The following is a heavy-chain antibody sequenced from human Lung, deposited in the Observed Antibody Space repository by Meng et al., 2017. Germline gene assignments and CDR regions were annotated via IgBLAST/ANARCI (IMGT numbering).Heavy chain of an antibody. CDR1: GYNFPDYY. CDR2: IDPKSGDT. D-gene: IGHD6-13*01. J-gene: IGHJ4*02. V-gene: IGHV1-2*06. Sequence: QVQRVQSGAQVKTPGASVKVSCKPSGYNFPDYYIHWVRLAPGQGLEWMGHIDPKSGDTRYAQKFQGRVTMTGDTSIGTAYMELTGLRSDDTALYYCARDEDISAAGKLFGDYWGQGTLVTVSS. CDR3: ARDEDISAAGKLFGDY.